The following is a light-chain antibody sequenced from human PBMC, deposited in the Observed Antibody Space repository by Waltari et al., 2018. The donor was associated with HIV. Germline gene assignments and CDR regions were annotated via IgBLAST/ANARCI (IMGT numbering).Light chain of an antibody. CDR1: SSDVWGYNL. V-gene: IGLV2-23*02. Sequence: QSALTQPASVSGSPRQSITISCTGTSSDVWGYNLVSWYQQHPGKAPKLMIYEVSKRPSGVSNRFSGSKSGNTASLTISGLQAEDEADYYCCAYAGSTTYVIFGGGTKLTVL. J-gene: IGLJ2*01. CDR3: CAYAGSTTYVI. CDR2: EVS.